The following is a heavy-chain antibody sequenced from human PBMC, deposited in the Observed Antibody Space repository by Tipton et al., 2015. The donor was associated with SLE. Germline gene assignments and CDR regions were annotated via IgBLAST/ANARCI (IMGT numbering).Heavy chain of an antibody. CDR1: GYTFTTYD. CDR2: INPNSGGT. Sequence: QLVQSGAEVKKPGASVKVSCKASGYTFTTYDINWVRQAPGQGLEWVGRINPNSGGTNFAQKFQGRVTMTSDTSISTAYMEVTRLTSDDTAVYYCARNHFGVVTTHDYWGQGTLVTVSS. V-gene: IGHV1-2*06. J-gene: IGHJ4*02. CDR3: ARNHFGVVTTHDY. D-gene: IGHD3-3*01.